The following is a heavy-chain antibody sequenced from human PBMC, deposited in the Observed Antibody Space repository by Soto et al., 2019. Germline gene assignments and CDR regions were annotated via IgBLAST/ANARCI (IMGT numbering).Heavy chain of an antibody. Sequence: ASVKGSCKASGYTFTTYGFSWVRQAPGQGLEWMGWISGYNGNTKYAEKFQGRVTMTTDTSTSTAHMELRSLRSDDTAVYYCAREGQAPYYYYGMDVWGQGTAVTVSS. CDR2: ISGYNGNT. V-gene: IGHV1-18*01. CDR3: AREGQAPYYYYGMDV. CDR1: GYTFTTYG. J-gene: IGHJ6*02.